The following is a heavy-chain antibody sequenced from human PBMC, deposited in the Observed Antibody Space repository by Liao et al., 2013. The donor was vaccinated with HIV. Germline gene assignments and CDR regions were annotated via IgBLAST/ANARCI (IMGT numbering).Heavy chain of an antibody. CDR1: GDLIRRDNYY. CDR2: IYTGMSTTGTT. V-gene: IGHV4-61*02. D-gene: IGHD4-23*01. CDR3: AREYGGKGFDY. J-gene: IGHJ4*02. Sequence: QVQLQQWGAGLLKPSQTLSLTCTVSGDLIRRDNYYWTWIRQPAGRGLEWIGHIYTGMSTTGTTNYNPSLKSRVTISVDTSKNQFSLKLSSVTAADTAVYYCAREYGGKGFDYWGQGTLVTVSS.